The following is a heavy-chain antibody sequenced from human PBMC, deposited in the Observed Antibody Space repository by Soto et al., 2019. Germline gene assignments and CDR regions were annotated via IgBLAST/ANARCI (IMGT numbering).Heavy chain of an antibody. CDR1: GFTIRNYA. V-gene: IGHV3-23*04. CDR2: ISGGSDRT. CDR3: EGSWT. Sequence: EVQVVESGGDLVQPGGSLRLSCAASGFTIRNYAMSWVRQAPGKALEWVSGISGGSDRTYYADSVKSRFTIFKDNSKNTLYLQMSSLRVEDTAVYHCEGSWTWGQGTMVTVSS. D-gene: IGHD5-12*01. J-gene: IGHJ3*01.